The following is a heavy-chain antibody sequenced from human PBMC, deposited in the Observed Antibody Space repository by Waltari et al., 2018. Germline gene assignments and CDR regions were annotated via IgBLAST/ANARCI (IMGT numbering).Heavy chain of an antibody. CDR3: ARQYDRAAFDI. D-gene: IGHD3-16*01. J-gene: IGHJ3*02. CDR1: GYTFASDW. V-gene: IGHV5-51*01. Sequence: EVQLVQSGAEVKKPGESLKISCKASGYTFASDWIGWVRQMPGQGLEWMGIIFPGDSVTRSSPSFQGEVTVSADKSINTAYLQWSSVKASDTARDYCARQYDRAAFDIWGQGAMVTV. CDR2: IFPGDSVT.